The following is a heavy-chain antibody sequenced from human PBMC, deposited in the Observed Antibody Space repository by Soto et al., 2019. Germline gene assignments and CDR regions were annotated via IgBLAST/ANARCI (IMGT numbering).Heavy chain of an antibody. D-gene: IGHD6-13*01. CDR2: ISYDGSNK. CDR3: APEYGSSWHFDY. V-gene: IGHV3-30*03. CDR1: GFTFSSYG. J-gene: IGHJ4*02. Sequence: QVQLVESGGGVVQPGRSLRLSCAASGFTFSSYGMHWVRQAPGKGLEWVAVISYDGSNKYYADSVKGRFTISRDNSKNTLYLQMNSLRAEDTAVYYCAPEYGSSWHFDYWGQGTLVTVSS.